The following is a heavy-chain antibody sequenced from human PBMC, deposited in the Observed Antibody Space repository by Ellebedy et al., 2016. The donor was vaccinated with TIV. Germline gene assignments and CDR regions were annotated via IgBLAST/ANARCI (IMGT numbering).Heavy chain of an antibody. V-gene: IGHV4-59*01. D-gene: IGHD4-17*01. CDR3: ARGRGYGDQLDY. J-gene: IGHJ4*02. CDR1: GGSISPYY. Sequence: MPGGSLRLSCTVSGGSISPYYWSWIRQPPGKGLEWIGYISYSGSTSYNPSLKSRVTISVDTSKNQFSLKLSSVTAADTAVYYCARGRGYGDQLDYWGQGTLVTVSS. CDR2: ISYSGST.